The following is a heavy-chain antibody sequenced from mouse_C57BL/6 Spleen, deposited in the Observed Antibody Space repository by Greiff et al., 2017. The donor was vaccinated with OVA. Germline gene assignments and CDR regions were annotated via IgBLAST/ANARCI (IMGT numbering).Heavy chain of an antibody. J-gene: IGHJ1*03. Sequence: EVKLMESGPGLVKPSQSLSLTCSVTGYSITSCYYWNWIRQFPGNKLEWMGYISYDGSNNYNPSLKNRISITRDTAKNQFFLKLNSVTTEDTATYYCTRGFFPAGSSYGYFDVWGTGTTVTVSS. V-gene: IGHV3-6*01. CDR3: TRGFFPAGSSYGYFDV. CDR1: GYSITSCYY. CDR2: ISYDGSN. D-gene: IGHD1-1*01.